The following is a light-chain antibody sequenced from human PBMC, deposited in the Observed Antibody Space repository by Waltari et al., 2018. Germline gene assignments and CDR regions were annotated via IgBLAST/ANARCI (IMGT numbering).Light chain of an antibody. CDR2: DVN. Sequence: QSALTQPASVSGSPGQSITISCTGTNSDIGGYNFVSWYQQHPDKAPRLMIYDVNKRPSGVSNRFSGSKSGNTASLTISGLQADDEADYYCTSFTSTTSYVVFGGGTNLTV. J-gene: IGLJ2*01. CDR3: TSFTSTTSYVV. V-gene: IGLV2-14*03. CDR1: NSDIGGYNF.